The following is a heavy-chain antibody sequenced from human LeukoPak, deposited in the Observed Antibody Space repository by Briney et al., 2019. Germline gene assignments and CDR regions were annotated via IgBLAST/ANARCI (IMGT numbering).Heavy chain of an antibody. CDR3: AKEVVVAATLGY. CDR1: GFTFSSYT. J-gene: IGHJ4*02. CDR2: ITSSGTHT. V-gene: IGHV3-23*01. Sequence: GGSLRLSCAASGFTFSSYTMSWVRQAPGKGLEWVSGITSSGTHTYYVDSVKGRFTISRDNSKNTLYLQMNSLRAEDTAVYYCAKEVVVAATLGYWGQGTLVTVSS. D-gene: IGHD2-15*01.